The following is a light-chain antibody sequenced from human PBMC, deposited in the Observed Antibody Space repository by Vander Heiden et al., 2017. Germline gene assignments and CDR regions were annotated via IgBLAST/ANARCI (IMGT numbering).Light chain of an antibody. V-gene: IGKV1-5*03. CDR1: QSISSW. CDR3: QQYNSYSWT. J-gene: IGKJ1*01. CDR2: KAS. Sequence: DNQMTQSPSTLSASVGDRVTITCRASQSISSWLAWYQQKPGKAPKLLIYKASSLESGVPSRFSGSGSGTDFTLTISSLQPDDFATYYCQQYNSYSWTFGQGTKVEIK.